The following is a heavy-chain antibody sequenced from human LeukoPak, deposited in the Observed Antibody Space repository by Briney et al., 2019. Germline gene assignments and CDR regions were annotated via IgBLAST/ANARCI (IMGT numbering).Heavy chain of an antibody. Sequence: GALRLSCVVSGFTFSSYSMNWVRQAPGKGLEWVSSISSSSYIYYADSVKGRFTISRDNAKNSLYLQMNSLRAEDTAVYYCARGLDGKPDYWGQGTLVTVSS. J-gene: IGHJ4*02. D-gene: IGHD5-24*01. CDR1: GFTFSSYS. V-gene: IGHV3-21*01. CDR2: ISSSSYI. CDR3: ARGLDGKPDY.